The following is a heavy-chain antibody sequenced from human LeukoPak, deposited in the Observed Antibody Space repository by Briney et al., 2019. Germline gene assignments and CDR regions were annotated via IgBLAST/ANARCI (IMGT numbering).Heavy chain of an antibody. CDR1: GGSIGSSNYY. J-gene: IGHJ5*02. D-gene: IGHD2-2*01. CDR2: IFYSGTT. CDR3: ARDRGAIKLPAALPNWFDP. V-gene: IGHV4-39*02. Sequence: SETLSLTCTVSGGSIGSSNYYWGWIRQPPGKELEWIGNIFYSGTTYYQPSLKSRVTISVDTSKNQFSLKLSSVTAADTAVYYCARDRGAIKLPAALPNWFDPWGQGTLVTVSS.